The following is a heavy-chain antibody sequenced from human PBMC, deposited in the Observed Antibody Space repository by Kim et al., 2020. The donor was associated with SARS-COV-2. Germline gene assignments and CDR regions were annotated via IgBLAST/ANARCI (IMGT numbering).Heavy chain of an antibody. CDR1: GFTFSSYA. D-gene: IGHD4-17*01. CDR2: IYSGGSST. Sequence: GGSLRLSCAASGFTFSSYAMSWVRQAPGKGLEWVSVIYSGGSSTYYADSVKGRFTISRDNSKNTLYLQMNSLRAEDTAVYYCAKMAPTVTTFDYWGQGTLVTVSS. V-gene: IGHV3-23*03. CDR3: AKMAPTVTTFDY. J-gene: IGHJ4*02.